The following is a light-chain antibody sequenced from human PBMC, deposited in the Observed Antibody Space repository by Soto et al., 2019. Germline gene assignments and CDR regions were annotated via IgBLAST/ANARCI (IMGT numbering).Light chain of an antibody. CDR1: ENVYSY. J-gene: IGKJ4*01. V-gene: IGKV3-11*01. CDR3: QQRSNWPLT. CDR2: DAS. Sequence: EIVLTRSPATLSLSPGERATLSCRASENVYSYLAWYRQAPGQPPSLLIYDASNRAAGVPARFSGSGSGTDFTLTISSLEPEDFAVYYCQQRSNWPLTFGGGTKVDIK.